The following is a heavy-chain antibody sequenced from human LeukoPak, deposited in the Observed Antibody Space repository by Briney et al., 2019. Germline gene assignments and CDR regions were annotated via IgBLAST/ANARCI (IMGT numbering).Heavy chain of an antibody. Sequence: GGSLRLSRAASGFTFSSYWMHWVRQAPGKGLEWVSAILGSGGSTYYADSVKGRFTVSRDNSKSTLYLQMNSLRAEDTALYYCAKWGDYDVLTGYYVPDYWGQGTLVTVSS. CDR2: ILGSGGST. J-gene: IGHJ4*02. CDR3: AKWGDYDVLTGYYVPDY. V-gene: IGHV3-23*01. D-gene: IGHD3-9*01. CDR1: GFTFSSYW.